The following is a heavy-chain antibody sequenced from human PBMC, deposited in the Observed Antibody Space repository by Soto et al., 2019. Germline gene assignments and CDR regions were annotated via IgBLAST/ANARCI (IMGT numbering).Heavy chain of an antibody. J-gene: IGHJ4*02. D-gene: IGHD6-19*01. CDR2: VNEAGSYS. Sequence: PGGSLRLSCVASGFTFSDSWLHWVRQAPGKGLVWVSRVNEAGSYSTYADFAKGRFTISRDNAKNTVLLQMNSLRAEDSAVYYCARVAVVTRGIDYWGQGTLVT. V-gene: IGHV3-74*01. CDR1: GFTFSDSW. CDR3: ARVAVVTRGIDY.